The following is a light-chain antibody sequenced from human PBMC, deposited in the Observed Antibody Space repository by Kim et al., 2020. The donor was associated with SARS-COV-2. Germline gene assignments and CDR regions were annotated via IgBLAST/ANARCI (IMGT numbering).Light chain of an antibody. CDR2: GNS. J-gene: IGLJ2*01. Sequence: QRVTVSWTGGSSNFGAGFDVHWYQQLPGIAPKLLIYGNSNRPSGVPDRFSGSKSGTSASLAIPGLQAEDEADYYCQSYDSSLSAVVFGGGTQLTVL. CDR1: SSNFGAGFD. V-gene: IGLV1-40*01. CDR3: QSYDSSLSAVV.